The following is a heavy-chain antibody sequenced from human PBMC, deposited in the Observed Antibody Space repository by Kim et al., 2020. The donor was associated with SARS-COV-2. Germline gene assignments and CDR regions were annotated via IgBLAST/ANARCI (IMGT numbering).Heavy chain of an antibody. Sequence: APVKGRFTISRDESKNTLYLQMNSLKTEDTAVYYCTTDFVATAPYNWFDPWGQGTLVTVSS. D-gene: IGHD5-12*01. V-gene: IGHV3-15*01. J-gene: IGHJ5*02. CDR3: TTDFVATAPYNWFDP.